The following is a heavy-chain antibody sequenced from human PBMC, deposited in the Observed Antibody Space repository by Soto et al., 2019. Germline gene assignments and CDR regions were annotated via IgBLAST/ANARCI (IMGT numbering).Heavy chain of an antibody. D-gene: IGHD5-12*01. J-gene: IGHJ5*01. Sequence: QVTLKESGPVLVKPTETLTLTCTVSGFSLTSAGMGVGWMRQPPGQALEWLAHITSNDQKSYSTSLRSRLFISRDTSGSHVDLTMANMDPVDTATYYCARGIDGYGGYDSWGQGILVTVSS. V-gene: IGHV2-26*01. CDR2: ITSNDQK. CDR3: ARGIDGYGGYDS. CDR1: GFSLTSAGMG.